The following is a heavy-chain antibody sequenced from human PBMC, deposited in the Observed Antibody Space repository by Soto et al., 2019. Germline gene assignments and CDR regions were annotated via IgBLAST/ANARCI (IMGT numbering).Heavy chain of an antibody. CDR2: INPILSMS. J-gene: IGHJ4*02. Sequence: QVQLVQSGAEVKRPGSSVKVSCKASGDTFAFHSINWVRQAPGLGLEWMGRINPILSMSNYAQRFQGRVTMAADKSASTVYMVLSSLRSEDTAIYYCATSYSSVYLAFDYWGQGALVTVSS. CDR3: ATSYSSVYLAFDY. V-gene: IGHV1-69*02. CDR1: GDTFAFHS. D-gene: IGHD1-20*01.